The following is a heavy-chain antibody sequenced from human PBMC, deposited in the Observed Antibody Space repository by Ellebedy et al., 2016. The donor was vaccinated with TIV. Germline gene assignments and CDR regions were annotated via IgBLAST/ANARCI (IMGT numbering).Heavy chain of an antibody. CDR1: GASITSYY. J-gene: IGHJ3*02. Sequence: MPSETLSLTCSVSGASITSYYWSWIRQPPGQGLEWIGYIHHSGKTGSIPSLRSRVTISMETSKNQFSLRMRSVTAADTAAYYCARDSLADVGGNFDDVFDSWGPGTTVTVSS. CDR3: ARDSLADVGGNFDDVFDS. CDR2: IHHSGKT. V-gene: IGHV4-59*01. D-gene: IGHD3-16*01.